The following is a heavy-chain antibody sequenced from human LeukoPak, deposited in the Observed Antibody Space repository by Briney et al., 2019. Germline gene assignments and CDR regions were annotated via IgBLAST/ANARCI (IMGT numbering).Heavy chain of an antibody. J-gene: IGHJ4*02. V-gene: IGHV5-10-1*01. CDR1: GYSITSYW. Sequence: GESLRISCKGSGYSITSYWISWVRQMPGKGLEWMGRIDPSDSYTNYSPSFQGHVTISADKSISTAYLQWSSLKASDTAMYYCARHWGYSGYDQLYFDYWGQGTLVTVSS. CDR2: IDPSDSYT. D-gene: IGHD5-12*01. CDR3: ARHWGYSGYDQLYFDY.